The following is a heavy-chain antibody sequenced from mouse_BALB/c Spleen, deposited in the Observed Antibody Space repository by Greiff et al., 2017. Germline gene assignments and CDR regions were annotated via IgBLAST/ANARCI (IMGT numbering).Heavy chain of an antibody. D-gene: IGHD2-4*01. J-gene: IGHJ3*01. CDR3: VRDTDYETWFAY. CDR1: GFSLTSYD. CDR2: IWTGGGT. V-gene: IGHV2-9-2*01. Sequence: QVQLKQSGPGLVAPSQSLSITCTVSGFSLTSYDISWIRQPPGKGLEWLGVIWTGGGTNYNSAFMSRLSISKDNSKSQVFLKMNSLQTDDTAIYYCVRDTDYETWFAYWGQGTLVTVSA.